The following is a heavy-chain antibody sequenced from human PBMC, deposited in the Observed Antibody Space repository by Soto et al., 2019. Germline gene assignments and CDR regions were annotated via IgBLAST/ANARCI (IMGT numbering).Heavy chain of an antibody. D-gene: IGHD3-10*01. J-gene: IGHJ5*02. V-gene: IGHV1-69*02. CDR1: GGTFSSYT. Sequence: QVQLVQSGAEVKKPGSSVKVSCKASGGTFSSYTISWVRQAPGQGLEWMGRIIPILGIANYAQKFQGRVTITADKSTSTSYMEMSSLGSEDTAVYYCASIYGSGAPLGSTPWGKGTLVTVSS. CDR2: IIPILGIA. CDR3: ASIYGSGAPLGSTP.